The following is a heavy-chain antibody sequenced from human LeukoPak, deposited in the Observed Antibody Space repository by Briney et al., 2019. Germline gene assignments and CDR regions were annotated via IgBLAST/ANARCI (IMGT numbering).Heavy chain of an antibody. J-gene: IGHJ6*02. CDR2: IIPIFGTA. CDR3: ARVGSDYYYGMDV. CDR1: GGTFSSYA. Sequence: SVKVSCKASGGTFSSYAISWVRQAPGQGLEWMGGIIPIFGTANYAQKFQGRVTITADESTSTAYMELSSLRSEDTAVYYCARVGSDYYYGMDVWGQGTTVTVSS. V-gene: IGHV1-69*13. D-gene: IGHD3-16*01.